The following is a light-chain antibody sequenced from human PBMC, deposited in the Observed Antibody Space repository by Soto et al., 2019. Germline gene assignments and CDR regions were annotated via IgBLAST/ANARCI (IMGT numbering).Light chain of an antibody. CDR1: SSDVGAYNY. Sequence: QSVLTQPASVSGSPGQSITISCTGTSSDVGAYNYVSWYQQHPGKVPKLMIYEVSNRPSGVSNRFSGSKSGNTASLTISGLQAEDEADYYCSSYTSSSTQVFGTGTKVTVL. J-gene: IGLJ1*01. CDR2: EVS. CDR3: SSYTSSSTQV. V-gene: IGLV2-14*01.